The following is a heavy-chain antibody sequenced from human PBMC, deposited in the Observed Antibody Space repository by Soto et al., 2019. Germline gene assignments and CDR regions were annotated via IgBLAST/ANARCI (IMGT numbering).Heavy chain of an antibody. CDR1: GYTFTSYG. CDR3: ARPAVVRATVRYFFDF. V-gene: IGHV1-46*01. Sequence: ASVKVSCKASGYTFTSYGISWVRQAPGQGLEWMGVINPGGGSTNYAQNFRGRVTMTRGTSTSTVYMELSSLRSEDTAVYYCARPAVVRATVRYFFDFWGQGTLVTVSS. J-gene: IGHJ4*01. CDR2: INPGGGST. D-gene: IGHD1-26*01.